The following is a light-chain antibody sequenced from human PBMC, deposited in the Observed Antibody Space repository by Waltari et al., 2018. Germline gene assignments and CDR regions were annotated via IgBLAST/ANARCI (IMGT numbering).Light chain of an antibody. V-gene: IGKV1-NL1*01. CDR3: QQYYSTPPIT. CDR2: AAS. Sequence: GDRVTITCRASQGISNSLAWYQQKPGKAPKLLLYAASRLESGVPSRFSGSGSGTDYTLTISSLQPEDFATYYCQQYYSTPPITFGQGTRLEIK. J-gene: IGKJ5*01. CDR1: QGISNS.